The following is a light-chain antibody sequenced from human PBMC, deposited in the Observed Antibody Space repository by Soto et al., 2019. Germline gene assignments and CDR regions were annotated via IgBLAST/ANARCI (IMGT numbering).Light chain of an antibody. Sequence: ILMAQSPATLSVSPGERATLSCRASQSVSSNLAWYQHKPGQAPRLLIYAASTRATGIPARFSGSGSGTEFTLIISSLQSEDCAVYYCQQYNNWPGTFGQGTKVDI. V-gene: IGKV3-15*01. CDR2: AAS. CDR1: QSVSSN. J-gene: IGKJ1*01. CDR3: QQYNNWPGT.